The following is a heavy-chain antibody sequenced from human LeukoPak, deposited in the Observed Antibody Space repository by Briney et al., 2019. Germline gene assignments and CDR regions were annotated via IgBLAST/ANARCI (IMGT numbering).Heavy chain of an antibody. D-gene: IGHD3-3*01. CDR1: GYTFTNIG. CDR2: ISTYHDIT. V-gene: IGHV1-18*01. CDR3: ARSLHSYDIRGGHCYGY. J-gene: IGHJ4*02. Sequence: ASVTVSFKASGYTFTNIGISWVRQAPGQGLEWMGWISTYHDITDYAQKFHGRVTMTKDTSTATVYMELRSLTSDDTAVYFCARSLHSYDIRGGHCYGYWGQGTLVTVSS.